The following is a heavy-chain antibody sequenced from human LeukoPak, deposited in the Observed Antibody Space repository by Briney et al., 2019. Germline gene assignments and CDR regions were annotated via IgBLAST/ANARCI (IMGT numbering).Heavy chain of an antibody. D-gene: IGHD3-22*01. V-gene: IGHV4-59*01. CDR2: IYYSGST. CDR1: GGSISSYY. Sequence: SETLSLTCTVSGGSISSYYWSWIRQPPGKGLEWIGYIYYSGSTNYNPSLKSRVTISVDTSKNQFSLKLSSVTAADTAVYYCARAPYYYDSSGYYFDYWGQGTLVTVSS. CDR3: ARAPYYYDSSGYYFDY. J-gene: IGHJ4*02.